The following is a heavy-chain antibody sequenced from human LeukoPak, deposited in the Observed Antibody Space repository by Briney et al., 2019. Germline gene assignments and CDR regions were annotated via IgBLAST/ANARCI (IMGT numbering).Heavy chain of an antibody. Sequence: GGSLRLSCAASGFTFSSYWMTWVRQAPGKGLEWVANIKEDGSESYYVDSVKGRSTISRDNAKNSLYLQMNSLRAEDTAVYYCARGVAGFDIWGQGTMVTVSS. J-gene: IGHJ3*02. CDR1: GFTFSSYW. D-gene: IGHD6-19*01. CDR2: IKEDGSES. CDR3: ARGVAGFDI. V-gene: IGHV3-7*03.